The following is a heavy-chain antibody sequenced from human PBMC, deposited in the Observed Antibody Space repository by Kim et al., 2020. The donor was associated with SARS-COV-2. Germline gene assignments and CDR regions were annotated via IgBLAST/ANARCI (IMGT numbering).Heavy chain of an antibody. V-gene: IGHV3-30*18. Sequence: GGSLRLSCAASGFTFSSHGMHWVRQAPGKGLEWVALISYDGSNKNYVDSVKGRFTISRDNSKNTLSLQMNSLRAEDTAVYYCAKDQGGYYYASGSYNGHDYWGQGTLVTVPS. D-gene: IGHD3-10*01. CDR1: GFTFSSHG. J-gene: IGHJ4*02. CDR2: ISYDGSNK. CDR3: AKDQGGYYYASGSYNGHDY.